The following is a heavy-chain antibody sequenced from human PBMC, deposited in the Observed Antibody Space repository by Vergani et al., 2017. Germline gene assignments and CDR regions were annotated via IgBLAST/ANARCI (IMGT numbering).Heavy chain of an antibody. CDR3: ARTSFDWLFGFDY. D-gene: IGHD3-9*01. CDR1: GFTFSSYA. CDR2: ISGSGGST. V-gene: IGHV3-23*01. Sequence: EVQLLESGGGLVQPGGSLRLSCAASGFTFSSYAMSWVRQAPGTGLEWVSAISGSGGSTYYADSVKGRFTISRYNSKNTLYLQMNSLRAEDTAVYYCARTSFDWLFGFDYWGQGTLVTVSS. J-gene: IGHJ4*02.